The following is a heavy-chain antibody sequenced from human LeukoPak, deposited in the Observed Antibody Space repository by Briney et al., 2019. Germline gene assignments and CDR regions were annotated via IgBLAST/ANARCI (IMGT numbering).Heavy chain of an antibody. J-gene: IGHJ4*02. CDR3: ARDYYDSSGYYYV. Sequence: AGGSLRLSCAASGFTVSSNYMSWVRQAPGKGLEWVSVINSGGSTYYADSVKGRFTISRDNSKNTLYLQMNSLRAEDTAVYYCARDYYDSSGYYYVWGQGTLVTISS. D-gene: IGHD3-22*01. V-gene: IGHV3-53*01. CDR2: INSGGST. CDR1: GFTVSSNY.